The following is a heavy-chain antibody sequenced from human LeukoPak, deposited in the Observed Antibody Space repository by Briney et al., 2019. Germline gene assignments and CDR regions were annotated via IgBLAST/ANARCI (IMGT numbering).Heavy chain of an antibody. CDR2: INHSGST. Sequence: SETLSLTCAVYGGSFSGYYWSWIRQPPGKGLEWIGEINHSGSTNYNPSLKSRVTISVATSKNQFSLKLSSVTAADTAVYYCARRRYDYGPGGTYYFDYWGQGTLVTVAS. CDR3: ARRRYDYGPGGTYYFDY. CDR1: GGSFSGYY. D-gene: IGHD3-10*01. J-gene: IGHJ4*02. V-gene: IGHV4-34*01.